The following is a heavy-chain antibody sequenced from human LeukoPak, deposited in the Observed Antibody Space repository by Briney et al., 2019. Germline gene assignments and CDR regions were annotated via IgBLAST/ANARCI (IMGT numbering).Heavy chain of an antibody. D-gene: IGHD4-23*01. Sequence: SQTLSLTCTVSGGSISSGAYYWSWIRQHPGKGLEWIGFIDYSGGTYYNPSLESRINISVDTSKNQFSLRLSSVTAADTAVYYCTRHSRDSGGAFQYWGQGTPVTVSS. CDR3: TRHSRDSGGAFQY. CDR2: IDYSGGT. CDR1: GGSISSGAYY. V-gene: IGHV4-31*03. J-gene: IGHJ4*02.